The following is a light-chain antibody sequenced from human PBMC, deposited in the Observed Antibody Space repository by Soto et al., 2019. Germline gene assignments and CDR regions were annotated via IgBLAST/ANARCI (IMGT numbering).Light chain of an antibody. CDR1: QTISSY. J-gene: IGKJ5*01. V-gene: IGKV1-39*01. CDR3: QQTYTIPTT. CDR2: AAS. Sequence: DIQMTQSPSSLSASVGDRVTINCRASQTISSYLNWYQQKPGKVPELMIYAASNLKSGVPSRFSASGSGTEFTLSISSLKPEDFATYYCQQTYTIPTTFGQGTRLEIK.